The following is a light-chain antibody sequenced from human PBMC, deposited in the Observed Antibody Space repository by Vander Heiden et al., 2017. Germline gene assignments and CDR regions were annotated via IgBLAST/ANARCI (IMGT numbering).Light chain of an antibody. Sequence: QSVLTQPPSVSGAPGQKVTISCTGSSFNIGAGYDVHWYRQVQGTAPNLLIFGSTERPSGVPDRFSTSQSGTSASLAITGLQPEDEASYYCQSFDRSLSGWVFGGGTKLTVL. V-gene: IGLV1-40*01. J-gene: IGLJ3*02. CDR1: SFNIGAGYD. CDR2: GST. CDR3: QSFDRSLSGWV.